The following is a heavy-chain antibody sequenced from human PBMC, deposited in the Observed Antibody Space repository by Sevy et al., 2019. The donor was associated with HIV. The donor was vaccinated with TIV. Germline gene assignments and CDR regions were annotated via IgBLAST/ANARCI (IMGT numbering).Heavy chain of an antibody. CDR3: ARGHCGSTSCSYYYGMDV. J-gene: IGHJ6*02. Sequence: GGSLRLSCAASGFTFSSYSMNWVRQAPGKGLEWVSSISSSSSYIYYADSVKGRFTISRDNAKNSLYLQMNSLRAEDTAVYYCARGHCGSTSCSYYYGMDVWGQGTTVTVSS. CDR2: ISSSSSYI. D-gene: IGHD2-2*01. CDR1: GFTFSSYS. V-gene: IGHV3-21*01.